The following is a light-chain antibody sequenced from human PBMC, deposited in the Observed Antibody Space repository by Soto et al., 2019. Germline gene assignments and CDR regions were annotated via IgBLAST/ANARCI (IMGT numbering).Light chain of an antibody. CDR3: QQANSFPFI. CDR2: GAS. J-gene: IGKJ2*01. V-gene: IGKV1D-12*01. Sequence: IQMTQSPSSVSASVGDRVAITCRASRDISTWLAWYQQKPGKAPKLLIYGASNLQSGVPSRFSGRGSGTDFTLTISSLQPEDFGTYYCQQANSFPFIFAQGTKVGI. CDR1: RDISTW.